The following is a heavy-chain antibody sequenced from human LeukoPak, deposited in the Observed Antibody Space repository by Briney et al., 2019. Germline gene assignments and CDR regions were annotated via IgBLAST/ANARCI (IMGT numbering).Heavy chain of an antibody. J-gene: IGHJ4*02. CDR3: AKVGLDCSSTSCYGKDYYFDY. CDR2: INPNNGGT. CDR1: GYTFTGYY. D-gene: IGHD2-2*01. Sequence: ASVKVSCKASGYTFTGYYMHWVRQAPGQGLEWMGRINPNNGGTNYAQKFQGRVTMTRDTSISTAYMELSRLTSDDTAVYYCAKVGLDCSSTSCYGKDYYFDYWGRGTLVTVSS. V-gene: IGHV1-2*06.